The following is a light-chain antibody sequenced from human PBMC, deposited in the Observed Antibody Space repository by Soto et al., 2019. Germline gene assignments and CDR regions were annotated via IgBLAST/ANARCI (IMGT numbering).Light chain of an antibody. J-gene: IGLJ1*01. CDR3: QRWDTNSDHYV. V-gene: IGLV3-21*02. Sequence: SYELTQPPSVSVAPGQTATITCGGNNVGRRRVLWYQQKPGRAPVLVMYDDNDRPSGSPDRFSGSNSGNTATLTISRVEAGDEGDFYCQRWDTNSDHYVFGPGTKVTVL. CDR1: NVGRRR. CDR2: DDN.